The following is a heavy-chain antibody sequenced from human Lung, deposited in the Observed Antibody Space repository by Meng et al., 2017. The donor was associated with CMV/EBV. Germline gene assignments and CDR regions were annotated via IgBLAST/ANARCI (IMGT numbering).Heavy chain of an antibody. D-gene: IGHD2-8*01. CDR1: GYSFIGYY. J-gene: IGHJ4*02. CDR2: INPNSGAT. V-gene: IGHV1-2*02. CDR3: ASGMFCTDGVCYPIR. Sequence: ASVKVSCKTSGYSFIGYYMHWVRQAPGQGLEWMAWINPNSGATSYAQKFQGRVTVTRDTSMSTAYMELSRLRSDDTAVYYCASGMFCTDGVCYPIRWCQGTLVXVSS.